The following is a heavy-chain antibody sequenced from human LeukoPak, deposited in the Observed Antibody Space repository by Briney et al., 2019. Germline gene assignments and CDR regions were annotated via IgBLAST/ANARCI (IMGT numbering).Heavy chain of an antibody. V-gene: IGHV4-39*07. Sequence: KPSETLSLTCTVSGGSISSSSYYWGWIRQPPGKGLEWIGSIYYSGSTYYNPSLKSRVTISVDTSKNQFSLKLSSVTAADTAVYYCARDPDSGHIWGQGTMVTVSS. CDR3: ARDPDSGHI. D-gene: IGHD1-26*01. J-gene: IGHJ3*02. CDR1: GGSISSSSYY. CDR2: IYYSGST.